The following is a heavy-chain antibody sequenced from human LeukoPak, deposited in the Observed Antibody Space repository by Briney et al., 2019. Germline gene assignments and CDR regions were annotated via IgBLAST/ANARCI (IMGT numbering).Heavy chain of an antibody. CDR2: IRQDGSEK. CDR3: VRDSGGY. CDR1: GFTFTTYW. V-gene: IGHV3-7*01. Sequence: GGSLRLSCAASGFTFTTYWMTWVRQAPGKGLEWVANIRQDGSEKYYVDSVKGRFTISRDNAKNSPYLQMNSLRAEDTAVYYCVRDSGGYWGQGTLVTVSS. J-gene: IGHJ4*02. D-gene: IGHD1-14*01.